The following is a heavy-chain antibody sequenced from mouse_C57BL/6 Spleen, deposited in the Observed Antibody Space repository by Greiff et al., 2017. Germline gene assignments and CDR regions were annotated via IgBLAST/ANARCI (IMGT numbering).Heavy chain of an antibody. CDR1: GFTFSDYG. Sequence: EVQGVESGGGLVKPGGSLKLSCAASGFTFSDYGMHWVRQAPEKGLEWVAYISSGSSAIYYADTVKGRFTISRDNAKNTLFLQMTSLRSEDTAMYYCARGGNYPFWYFDVWGTGTTVTVSS. CDR2: ISSGSSAI. D-gene: IGHD2-1*01. CDR3: ARGGNYPFWYFDV. V-gene: IGHV5-17*01. J-gene: IGHJ1*03.